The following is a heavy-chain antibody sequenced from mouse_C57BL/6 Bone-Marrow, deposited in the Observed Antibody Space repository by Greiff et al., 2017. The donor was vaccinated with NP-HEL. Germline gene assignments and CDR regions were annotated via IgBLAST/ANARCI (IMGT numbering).Heavy chain of an antibody. CDR3: AKNWRDSYAMDY. CDR2: IWRGGST. Sequence: QVQLKQSGPGLVQPSQSLSITCTVSGFSLTSYGVHWVRQSPGKGLEWLGVIWRGGSTDYNAAHMSRLKITKDNSKSQVFLKMNSLQADDTAIYYFAKNWRDSYAMDYWGQGTSVTVSS. V-gene: IGHV2-5*01. J-gene: IGHJ4*01. CDR1: GFSLTSYG.